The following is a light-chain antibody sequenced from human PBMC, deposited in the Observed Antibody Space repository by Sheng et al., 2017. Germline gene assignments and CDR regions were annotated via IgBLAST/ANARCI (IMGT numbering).Light chain of an antibody. J-gene: IGLJ2*01. CDR1: SSDVGYYDY. V-gene: IGLV2-14*03. CDR3: SSYSSSSTLI. Sequence: QSALTQPASVSGSPGQSITISCTGTSSDVGYYDYVSWYQQHPGKVPKLMIYDVSQRPSGVSNRFSGSKSGNMASLTISGLQAEDEADYYCSSYSSSSTLIFGGGTKLTVL. CDR2: DVS.